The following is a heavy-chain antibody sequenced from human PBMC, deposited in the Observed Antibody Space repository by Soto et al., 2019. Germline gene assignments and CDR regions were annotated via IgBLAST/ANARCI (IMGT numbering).Heavy chain of an antibody. V-gene: IGHV1-24*01. CDR2: FDPEDGET. D-gene: IGHD3-10*01. CDR1: GYTLTELS. J-gene: IGHJ4*02. CDR3: ATLHRDYFDY. Sequence: QVQLVQSGAEVKKPGASVKVSCKVSGYTLTELSMHWVRQAPGKGLEWMGGFDPEDGETIYAQKFQGRVTMTEDTSTDTAYMEXSXLRXXXXAVYYCATLHRDYFDYWGQGTLVTVSS.